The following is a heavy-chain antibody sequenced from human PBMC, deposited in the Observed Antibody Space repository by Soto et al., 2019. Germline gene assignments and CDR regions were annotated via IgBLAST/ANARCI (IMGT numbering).Heavy chain of an antibody. CDR1: GFTFTDHW. V-gene: IGHV3-7*01. J-gene: IGHJ4*02. D-gene: IGHD6-13*01. CDR2: IKQDGSEK. CDR3: ARGFSAGY. Sequence: GGSLRLSCVASGFTFTDHWMTWVRQAPGKGLEWVANIKQDGSEKNYVDSVKGRFTISRDNAKNSLFLQMNSLRAEDTAVYYCARGFSAGYWGQGTLVTVSS.